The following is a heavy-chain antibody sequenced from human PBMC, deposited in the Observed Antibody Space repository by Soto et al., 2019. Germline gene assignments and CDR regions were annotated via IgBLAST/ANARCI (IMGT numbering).Heavy chain of an antibody. CDR2: IYYTGNT. V-gene: IGHV4-59*11. CDR3: TRANWYSEY. Sequence: QVQLQESGPGLVNPSETLSLTCTVSGGSISNHHWSWIPQPPGKGLEWIGYIYYTGNTNYNPSLKSRVTMSVDTAKDQSSLKLSSVTATDTAVYYCTRANWYSEYWGQGSLVTVSS. D-gene: IGHD7-27*01. J-gene: IGHJ4*02. CDR1: GGSISNHH.